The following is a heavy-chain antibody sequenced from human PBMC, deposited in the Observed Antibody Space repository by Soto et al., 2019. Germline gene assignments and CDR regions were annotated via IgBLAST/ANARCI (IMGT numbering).Heavy chain of an antibody. V-gene: IGHV3-30*18. CDR2: ISYHGNDK. D-gene: IGHD4-17*01. Sequence: QVQVVESGGGVVQPGRSLRLSCAASGFTFSSYGMHWVRQAPGKGLELVAVISYHGNDKYYADSVKGRFTISRDNFKTTLYLQMSRLRSEDTVIYFCAKDLLHNTVTTCGSWGQGTLVTVSS. J-gene: IGHJ5*02. CDR1: GFTFSSYG. CDR3: AKDLLHNTVTTCGS.